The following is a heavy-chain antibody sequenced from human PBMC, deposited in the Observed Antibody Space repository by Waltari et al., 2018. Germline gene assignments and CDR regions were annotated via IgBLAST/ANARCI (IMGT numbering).Heavy chain of an antibody. J-gene: IGHJ4*02. V-gene: IGHV4-38-2*02. CDR3: ARDYDSSGYYYVGGNFDY. CDR1: GYSISSGYY. D-gene: IGHD3-22*01. CDR2: IYHSGGT. Sequence: QVQLQESGPGLVKPSETLSLTCAVSGYSISSGYYWGWIRQPPGKGLEWIGSIYHSGGTYYNPSLKSRVTISVDTSKNQFSLKLSSVTAADTAVYYCARDYDSSGYYYVGGNFDYWGQGTLVTVSS.